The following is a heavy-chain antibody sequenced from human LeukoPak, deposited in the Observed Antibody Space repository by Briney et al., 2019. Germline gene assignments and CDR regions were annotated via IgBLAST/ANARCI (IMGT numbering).Heavy chain of an antibody. Sequence: GKSLRLSCAASGFIFTSHGMHRVRQAPGKGLEWVAVIWFDGSNQFYADSVKGRFTISRDNSKNTLYLQMNSLRAEDTAVYYCARGPYSSTWYYFEYWGQGTLVTVSS. CDR1: GFIFTSHG. V-gene: IGHV3-33*01. CDR3: ARGPYSSTWYYFEY. J-gene: IGHJ4*02. CDR2: IWFDGSNQ. D-gene: IGHD6-13*01.